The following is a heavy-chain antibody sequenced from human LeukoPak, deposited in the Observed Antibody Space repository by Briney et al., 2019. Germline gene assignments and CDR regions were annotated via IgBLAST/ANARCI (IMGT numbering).Heavy chain of an antibody. V-gene: IGHV3-48*03. CDR2: ISSSGSTT. D-gene: IGHD2-2*01. J-gene: IGHJ4*02. CDR1: GFTFSSYE. Sequence: GGSLRLSCAASGFTFSSYEMNWVRQAPGKGLEWVSYISSSGSTTYYADSVKGRFTISRDNAKNSLYLQMNSLRAEDTAVYYCAGVSILVGGFDYWGQGTLVTVSS. CDR3: AGVSILVGGFDY.